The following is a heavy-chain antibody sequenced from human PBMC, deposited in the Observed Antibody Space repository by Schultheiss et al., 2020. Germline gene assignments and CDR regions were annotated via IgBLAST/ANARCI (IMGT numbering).Heavy chain of an antibody. D-gene: IGHD3-3*01. CDR2: IIPILGIA. CDR1: GGTFSSYT. CDR3: ARDASPALLRFLDLDY. J-gene: IGHJ4*02. V-gene: IGHV1-69*04. Sequence: SVKVFCKASGGTFSSYTISWVRQAPGQGLEWMGRIIPILGIANYAQKFQGRVTITADESTSTAYMGLSSLRSEDTAVYYCARDASPALLRFLDLDYWGQGTLVTVSS.